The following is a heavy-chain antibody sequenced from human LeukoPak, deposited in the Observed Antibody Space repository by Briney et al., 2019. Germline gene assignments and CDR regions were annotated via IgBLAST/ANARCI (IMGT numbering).Heavy chain of an antibody. CDR2: IDPSDSYT. CDR1: GYSFTSYW. V-gene: IGHV5-10-1*01. CDR3: ARQVVVVPAAIGYYYYYGMDV. D-gene: IGHD2-2*01. Sequence: GESLKISCKGSGYSFTSYWISWVRQMPGKGLEWMGRIDPSDSYTNYSPSFQGHVTISADKSINTAYLQWSSLKASDTAMYYCARQVVVVPAAIGYYYYYGMDVWGKGTTVTVSS. J-gene: IGHJ6*04.